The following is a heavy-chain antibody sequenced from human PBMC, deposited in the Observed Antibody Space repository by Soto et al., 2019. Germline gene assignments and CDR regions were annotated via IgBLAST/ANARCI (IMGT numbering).Heavy chain of an antibody. CDR2: IWYDGSNK. J-gene: IGHJ4*02. V-gene: IGHV3-33*01. Sequence: QVQLVESGGGVVKPGRSLRLSCAASGFTFSSYGMHWVPQAPGKGLEGVAVIWYDGSNKYYADFVKGRFTSSRDNSKNTPYLQMNSLRAEDTAGYYCASRSPALDYWGQGTLVTVSS. CDR1: GFTFSSYG. D-gene: IGHD2-2*01. CDR3: ASRSPALDY.